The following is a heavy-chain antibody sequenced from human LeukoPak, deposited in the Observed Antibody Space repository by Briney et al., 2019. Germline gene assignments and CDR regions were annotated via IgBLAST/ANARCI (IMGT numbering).Heavy chain of an antibody. D-gene: IGHD5-18*01. CDR1: GFTFSSYA. CDR2: ISGSGGST. V-gene: IGHV3-23*01. J-gene: IGHJ4*02. Sequence: PGGSLRLSCAASGFTFSSYAMSWVRQAPGKGLEWVSAISGSGGSTYYADSVKGRFTISRDNSNNTLYLQMNSLRAEDTAVYYCAKMHGYSYGYAYYFDYWGQGTLVTVSS. CDR3: AKMHGYSYGYAYYFDY.